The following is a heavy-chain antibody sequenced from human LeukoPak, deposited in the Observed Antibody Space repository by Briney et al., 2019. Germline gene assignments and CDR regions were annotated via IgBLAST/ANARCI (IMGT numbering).Heavy chain of an antibody. CDR1: GYTFTGYY. D-gene: IGHD3-22*01. V-gene: IGHV1-2*02. Sequence: ASVKVSCKASGYTFTGYYMHWVRQAPGQGLEWMGWINPNSGGTNYAQKFQGRVTMTRDTSISTAYMELSRLRSDDTAVYYCARDNRGHSSGYYNWGQGTQVTVSS. CDR3: ARDNRGHSSGYYN. J-gene: IGHJ4*02. CDR2: INPNSGGT.